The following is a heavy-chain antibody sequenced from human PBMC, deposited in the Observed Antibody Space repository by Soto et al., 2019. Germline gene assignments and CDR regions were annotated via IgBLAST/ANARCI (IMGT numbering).Heavy chain of an antibody. D-gene: IGHD2-15*01. Sequence: SETLSLTCTVSGASISSTDYYWSWIRQPPGKGLESIGYISYNGRTYYNPSLKSRLTMSIDTSQNQFSLKLTSVTAADTAVYYCARDPSSGGFCPGPCFDYWGQGSLVTVSS. CDR1: GASISSTDYY. CDR3: ARDPSSGGFCPGPCFDY. CDR2: ISYNGRT. J-gene: IGHJ4*02. V-gene: IGHV4-30-4*01.